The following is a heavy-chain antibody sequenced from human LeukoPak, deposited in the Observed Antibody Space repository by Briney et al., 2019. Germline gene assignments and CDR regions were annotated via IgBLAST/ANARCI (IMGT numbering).Heavy chain of an antibody. Sequence: GSLRLSCAASGFTVSSNYMSWVRQAPGKGLEWVSVIYSGGSTYYADSVKGRFTISRDNSKNTLYLQMNCLRAEDTAVYYCARGMEYNWNPPDYWGQGTLVTVSS. CDR3: ARGMEYNWNPPDY. CDR1: GFTVSSNY. CDR2: IYSGGST. D-gene: IGHD1-20*01. J-gene: IGHJ4*02. V-gene: IGHV3-53*01.